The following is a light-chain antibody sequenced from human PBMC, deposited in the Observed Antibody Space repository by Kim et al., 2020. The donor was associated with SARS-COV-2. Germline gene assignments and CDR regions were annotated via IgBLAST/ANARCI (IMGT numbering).Light chain of an antibody. V-gene: IGKV1-9*01. CDR1: QCLSTF. Sequence: FRSASVRDRVTLTCRASQCLSTFLAWYQQKPGNTPKLLMYAASTLQSGVPKMFSGTVSGTRFTLSISSLQPEYFTTYCCQQFRTFGPGTNVDIK. CDR2: AAS. CDR3: QQFRT. J-gene: IGKJ3*01.